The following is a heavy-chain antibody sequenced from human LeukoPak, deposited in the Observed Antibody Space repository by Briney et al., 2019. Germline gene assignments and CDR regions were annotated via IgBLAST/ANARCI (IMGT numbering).Heavy chain of an antibody. J-gene: IGHJ6*02. CDR1: GFTFRSYA. D-gene: IGHD2-2*02. Sequence: PGGSLRLSCAASGFTFRSYAMSWVRQAPGKGLEWVSGISDNGGSTYYADSVKGRFTISRDNSKNTLYLQMNSLRAEDTAVYHCAKSSDIVLIPAAIMDYYYYGMDVWGQGTTVTVSS. CDR3: AKSSDIVLIPAAIMDYYYYGMDV. CDR2: ISDNGGST. V-gene: IGHV3-23*01.